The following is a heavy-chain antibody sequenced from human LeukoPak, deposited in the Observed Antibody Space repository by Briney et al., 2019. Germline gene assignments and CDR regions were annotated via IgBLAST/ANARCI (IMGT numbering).Heavy chain of an antibody. V-gene: IGHV3-21*01. CDR1: RFTFSSYS. CDR3: ARDLRPEVHGGFDY. CDR2: ISSSSTYI. D-gene: IGHD3-10*01. Sequence: PGGSLRLSCAASRFTFSSYSMNWVRQAPGKGLEWVSSISSSSTYIYYADSVKGRFTISRDNAKNSLYLQMNSLRAEDTAVYYCARDLRPEVHGGFDYWGQGTLVTVSS. J-gene: IGHJ4*02.